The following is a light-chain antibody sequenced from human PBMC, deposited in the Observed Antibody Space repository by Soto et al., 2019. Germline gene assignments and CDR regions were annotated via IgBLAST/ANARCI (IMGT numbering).Light chain of an antibody. Sequence: EIVLTQSPGTLSLSPGEGATLSCRASQSINSFLAWYQQRRGQAPRLLIHGASNRATGIPDRFSGSGSGPDFTPTIIRLEPEDVSVYYYKQYGGSPRTFGQGTKVEVK. CDR1: QSINSF. CDR2: GAS. V-gene: IGKV3-20*01. J-gene: IGKJ1*01. CDR3: KQYGGSPRT.